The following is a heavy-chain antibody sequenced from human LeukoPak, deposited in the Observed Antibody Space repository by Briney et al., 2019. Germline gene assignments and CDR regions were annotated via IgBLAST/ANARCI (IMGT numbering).Heavy chain of an antibody. CDR1: GFTFTDYN. CDR2: ISSGSSTI. CDR3: TRVGYIDEGIDY. J-gene: IGHJ4*02. V-gene: IGHV3-48*04. Sequence: GGSLRLSCAASGFTFTDYNMNWVRQAPGKGLEWVSYISSGSSTIYYADSVKGRFTISRDNAKNSLYLQMNSLRAEDTAIYYCTRVGYIDEGIDYWGQGTLVTVSS. D-gene: IGHD5-24*01.